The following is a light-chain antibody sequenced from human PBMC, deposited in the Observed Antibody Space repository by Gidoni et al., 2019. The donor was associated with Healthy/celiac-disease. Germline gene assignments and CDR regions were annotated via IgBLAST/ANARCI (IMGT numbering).Light chain of an antibody. V-gene: IGKV1-27*01. CDR2: AAS. CDR3: QKYNSAPWT. J-gene: IGKJ1*01. CDR1: KGISNY. Sequence: IQMTKSPSPLAASEGDRVTITCRASKGISNYLAWDQQKPGKVPKLLIYAASTLQSGVPSLFSGSGSGTDFTLTISSLQPEDVATYYCQKYNSAPWTFGQGTKVEIQ.